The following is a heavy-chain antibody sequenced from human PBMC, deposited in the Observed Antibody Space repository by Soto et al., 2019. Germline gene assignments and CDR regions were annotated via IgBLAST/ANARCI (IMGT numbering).Heavy chain of an antibody. CDR1: GGSISSGGYY. J-gene: IGHJ5*02. D-gene: IGHD3-10*01. Sequence: SETLSLTCTVSGGSISSGGYYWSWIRQHPVKGLEWIGYIYYSGSTYYNPSLKSRVTISVDTSKNQFSLKLSSVTAADTAVYYCAREVGSGSPLLRRVPNWFDPWGQGTLVTVSS. CDR2: IYYSGST. CDR3: AREVGSGSPLLRRVPNWFDP. V-gene: IGHV4-31*03.